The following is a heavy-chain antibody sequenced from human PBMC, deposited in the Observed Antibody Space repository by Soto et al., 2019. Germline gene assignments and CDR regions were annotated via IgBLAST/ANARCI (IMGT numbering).Heavy chain of an antibody. V-gene: IGHV3-23*01. CDR2: ISVSGDST. Sequence: EVQLLESVGGLVQPGGSLRLSCAASGFTFSSYAMSWVRQAPGKGLEWVSGISVSGDSTYYAGSVKGRFTISRDNSKSTLYLQMNCLRAEDTAVYYCAKIFRYGDPEYWGQGALVTVSS. J-gene: IGHJ4*02. CDR3: AKIFRYGDPEY. CDR1: GFTFSSYA. D-gene: IGHD2-21*02.